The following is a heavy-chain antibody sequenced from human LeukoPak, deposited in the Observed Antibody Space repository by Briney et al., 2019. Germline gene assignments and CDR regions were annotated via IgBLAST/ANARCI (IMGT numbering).Heavy chain of an antibody. V-gene: IGHV3-7*03. D-gene: IGHD2-8*01. CDR2: IKQDGSEK. J-gene: IGHJ4*02. CDR3: GRRRGMGSLDY. CDR1: GFTFSSYW. Sequence: GGSLRLSCAASGFTFSSYWMSWVRQAPGKGLEWVANIKQDGSEKNCVDSVRGRFTISRDNAKNSLYLQMNSLRAEDTAVYYCGRRRGMGSLDYWGQGTLVSVSS.